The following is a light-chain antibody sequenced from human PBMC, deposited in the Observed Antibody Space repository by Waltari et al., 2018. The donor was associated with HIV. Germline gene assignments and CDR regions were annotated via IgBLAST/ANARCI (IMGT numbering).Light chain of an antibody. V-gene: IGLV2-18*02. CDR2: EVT. J-gene: IGLJ3*02. CDR1: SSDIGSYNR. CDR3: SSYTTSSTWV. Sequence: QSTLTQPPSVSGSLGQSVTIACSGTSSDIGSYNRFSWYQQPPGTAPKLIVYEVTDLPSGVAFLLSGSKSGNTASLTISGLQAEDEADYYCSSYTTSSTWVFGGGTQLTVL.